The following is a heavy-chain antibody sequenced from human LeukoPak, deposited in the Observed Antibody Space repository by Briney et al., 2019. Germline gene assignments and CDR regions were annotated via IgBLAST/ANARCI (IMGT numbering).Heavy chain of an antibody. Sequence: PGGSLRLSCAASGFTFSSYAMSWVRQAPGKGLEWVSAISGSGGSTYYADSVKGRFTISRDNSKNTLYLQMNSLRAEDTAVYYCASHLSNYYGSGSLHYFDYWGQGTLVTVSS. CDR2: ISGSGGST. D-gene: IGHD3-10*01. J-gene: IGHJ4*02. V-gene: IGHV3-23*01. CDR1: GFTFSSYA. CDR3: ASHLSNYYGSGSLHYFDY.